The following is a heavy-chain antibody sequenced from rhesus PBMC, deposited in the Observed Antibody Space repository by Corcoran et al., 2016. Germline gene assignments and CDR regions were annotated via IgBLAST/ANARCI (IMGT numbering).Heavy chain of an antibody. CDR3: ARGTTVAAYFDY. V-gene: IGHV1-111*02. Sequence: EVQLVQSGAEVKKPGATVKISCKASGYTCTDHYLNWVRQAPGKGLEGMGGGGQEDGEADYAQTFQDRGNITADMATDTAYMGLSSLRSEYTAVYYCARGTTVAAYFDYWGQGVLVTVSS. J-gene: IGHJ4*01. D-gene: IGHD4-29*01. CDR1: GYTCTDHY. CDR2: GGQEDGEA.